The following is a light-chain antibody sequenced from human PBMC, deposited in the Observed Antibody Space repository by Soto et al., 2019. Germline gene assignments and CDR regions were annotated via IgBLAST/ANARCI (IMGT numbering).Light chain of an antibody. CDR3: EAYHNWPFT. CDR2: DTS. CDR1: PGIADT. V-gene: IGKV3-15*01. J-gene: IGKJ4*01. Sequence: IMLPQSPATPSVSPGEGVTLSCRASPGIADTLHGYQHKPGQTTRLLIYDTSTRATGVPARISGSRSGPEFTLTIHRLQSEDSAIYSCEAYHNWPFTFGAGTKV.